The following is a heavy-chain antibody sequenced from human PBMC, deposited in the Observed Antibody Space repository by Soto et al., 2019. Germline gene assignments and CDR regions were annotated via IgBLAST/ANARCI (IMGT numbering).Heavy chain of an antibody. CDR2: ISSSGDNT. CDR3: AKFKGGVNDGLDI. D-gene: IGHD6-25*01. V-gene: IGHV3-23*01. CDR1: GFTFRNYA. Sequence: EVQLLESGGGLVQPGGSLRLSCAASGFTFRNYAMTWVRQAPGKGLEWVSGISSSGDNTYYPSSVRGRFTISRDNSKDTLFLQMRSLRAEDTATYYCAKFKGGVNDGLDIWGQGTMVTVSS. J-gene: IGHJ3*02.